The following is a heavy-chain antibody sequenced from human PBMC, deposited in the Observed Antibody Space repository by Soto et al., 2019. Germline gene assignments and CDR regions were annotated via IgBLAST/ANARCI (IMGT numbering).Heavy chain of an antibody. Sequence: SETLSLTCTVSGGSISCRDSYWGWIRQPPGKGLEWIGSFHYSGSTYYNPSLKSRVTISVDTSKNQLSLRVTSVTAADTAVYYCARGFGRFHFDYWGQGTLVTVSS. V-gene: IGHV4-39*01. CDR3: ARGFGRFHFDY. CDR1: GGSISCRDSY. CDR2: FHYSGST. D-gene: IGHD3-16*01. J-gene: IGHJ4*02.